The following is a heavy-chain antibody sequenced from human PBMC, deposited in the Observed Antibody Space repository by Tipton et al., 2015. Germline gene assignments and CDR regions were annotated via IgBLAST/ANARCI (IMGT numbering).Heavy chain of an antibody. V-gene: IGHV3-23*01. D-gene: IGHD3-10*01. Sequence: SLRLSCAASGFTFNKYAMSWVRQAPGKGLEWVSSISGSGFSIYQADSVKGRFTISRDSSKNTLYLQMSSLRDEDTAVYYCARSRGFDYWGQGTLVTVSS. CDR2: ISGSGFSI. J-gene: IGHJ4*02. CDR1: GFTFNKYA. CDR3: ARSRGFDY.